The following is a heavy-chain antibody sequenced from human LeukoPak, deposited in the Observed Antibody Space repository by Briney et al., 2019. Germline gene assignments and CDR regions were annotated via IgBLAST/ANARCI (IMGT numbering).Heavy chain of an antibody. J-gene: IGHJ4*02. Sequence: PGGSLRLSCAASGFTFSNYAMNWVRQAPGKGLEWVSGISGSGDNTYYADSVKGRFTISRDNAKNSLYLQMNSLRAEDTAVYYCARDLTGYSSGWYGYFDYWGQGTLVTVSS. V-gene: IGHV3-21*01. D-gene: IGHD6-19*01. CDR1: GFTFSNYA. CDR3: ARDLTGYSSGWYGYFDY. CDR2: ISGSGDNT.